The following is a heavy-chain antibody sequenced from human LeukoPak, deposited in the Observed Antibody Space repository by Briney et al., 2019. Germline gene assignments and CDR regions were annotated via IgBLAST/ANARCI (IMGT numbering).Heavy chain of an antibody. CDR3: AREGGPYRPLDY. J-gene: IGHJ4*02. Sequence: PSGTLSLTCGVSGGSISSINWWTWVRQPPGEGLEWIGEVHLSGRTNYNPSLESRVTMSVDMSENHISLKLTSVTAADTAVYYCAREGGPYRPLDYSGQGTLVTVSS. V-gene: IGHV4-4*02. CDR2: VHLSGRT. CDR1: GGSISSINW.